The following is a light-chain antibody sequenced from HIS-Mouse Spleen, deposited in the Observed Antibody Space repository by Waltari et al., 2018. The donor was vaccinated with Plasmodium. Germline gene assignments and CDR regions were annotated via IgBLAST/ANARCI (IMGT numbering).Light chain of an antibody. V-gene: IGLV3-10*01. J-gene: IGLJ3*02. Sequence: SYELTQPPSVSVSPGQTARITCPGAALPKKYDSWYQQKSGQAPVLVIYEDSKRPSGIPERFSGSSSGTMATLTISGAQVEDEADYYCYSTDSSGNHRVFGGGTKLTVL. CDR3: YSTDSSGNHRV. CDR1: ALPKKY. CDR2: EDS.